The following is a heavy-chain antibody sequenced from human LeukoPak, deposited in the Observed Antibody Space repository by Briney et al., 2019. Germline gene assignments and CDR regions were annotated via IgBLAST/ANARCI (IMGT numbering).Heavy chain of an antibody. J-gene: IGHJ4*02. D-gene: IGHD1-26*01. Sequence: GGSLSLSCAASGFTFSRYWMHWVRHAPGKGVVWVSRINSDVSSTSYADSVKGRFTISRDNAKNTLYLQMNSLRAEDTAVYYCARVARYGGSASLFGYWGQGTLVTVSS. V-gene: IGHV3-74*01. CDR3: ARVARYGGSASLFGY. CDR1: GFTFSRYW. CDR2: INSDVSST.